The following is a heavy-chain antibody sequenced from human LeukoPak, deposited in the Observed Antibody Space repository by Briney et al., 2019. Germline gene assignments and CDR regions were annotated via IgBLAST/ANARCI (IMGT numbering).Heavy chain of an antibody. CDR3: AREQEDCTGTTCYRAFDV. D-gene: IGHD2-2*01. V-gene: IGHV3-74*01. CDR2: VHSDGSIT. J-gene: IGHJ3*01. Sequence: GGSLRLFCAASGFHFGNYWINWVHQAPGKGLLWVSRVHSDGSITNYAASVKGRFSISRDSAKYTLYLQMSSLRSEYTAVYYCAREQEDCTGTTCYRAFDVWGQGTMVTVS. CDR1: GFHFGNYW.